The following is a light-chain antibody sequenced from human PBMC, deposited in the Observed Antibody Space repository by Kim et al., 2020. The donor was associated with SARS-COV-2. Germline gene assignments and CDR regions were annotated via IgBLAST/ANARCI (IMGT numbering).Light chain of an antibody. CDR3: LLSYGDTRKI. CDR2: NTD. CDR1: TGTLTSGHF. Sequence: GGTITLPCGSKTGTLTSGHFPYWFQQKPGQAPRALIYNTDYKYSWTPARFSGSLLGGKAALTLSDAQAEDEADYYCLLSYGDTRKIFGGGTQLTVL. V-gene: IGLV7-46*01. J-gene: IGLJ2*01.